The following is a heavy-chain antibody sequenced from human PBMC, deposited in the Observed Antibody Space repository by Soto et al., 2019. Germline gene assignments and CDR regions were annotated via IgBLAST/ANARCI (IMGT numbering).Heavy chain of an antibody. CDR1: GGSISSSSYY. V-gene: IGHV4-39*01. CDR2: IYYSGGT. CDR3: ARPYCSGGSCYSGMDV. Sequence: QLQLQESGPGLVKPSETLSLTCTVSGGSISSSSYYWGWIRQPPGKGLEWIGSIYYSGGTYYNPSLKSRVTISVDTSKNQFSLKLSSVTAADTAVYYCARPYCSGGSCYSGMDVWGQGTTVTVSS. J-gene: IGHJ6*02. D-gene: IGHD2-15*01.